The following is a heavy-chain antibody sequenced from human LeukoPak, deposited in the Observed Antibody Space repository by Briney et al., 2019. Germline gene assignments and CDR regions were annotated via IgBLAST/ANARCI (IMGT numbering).Heavy chain of an antibody. D-gene: IGHD1-26*01. V-gene: IGHV4-30-4*02. CDR3: ARGGSYYFDY. J-gene: IGHJ4*02. CDR1: GASISSGDYL. Sequence: PSETLSLTCTVSGASISSGDYLWSWIRQPPGMGLEWIGNIYYSGSTNYNASLKSRVTISIDTSKNQFSLKLSSVTAADTAVYYCARGGSYYFDYWGQGTLVTVSS. CDR2: IYYSGST.